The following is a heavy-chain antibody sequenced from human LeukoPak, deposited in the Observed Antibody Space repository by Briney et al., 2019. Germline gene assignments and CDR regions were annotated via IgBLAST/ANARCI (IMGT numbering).Heavy chain of an antibody. J-gene: IGHJ6*04. CDR3: ARDNLWFGPGGMDV. CDR1: GYTFTSYA. D-gene: IGHD3-10*01. V-gene: IGHV1-3*01. CDR2: INAGNGNT. Sequence: ASVKVSCKASGYTFTSYAMHRVRQAPGQRLEWMGWINAGNGNTKYSQKFQGRVTITRDTSASTAYMELSSLRSEDTAVYYCARDNLWFGPGGMDVWGKGTTVTVSS.